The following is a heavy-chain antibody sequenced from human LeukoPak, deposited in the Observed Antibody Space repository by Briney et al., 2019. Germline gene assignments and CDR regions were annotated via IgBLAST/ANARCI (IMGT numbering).Heavy chain of an antibody. CDR3: ARRGDDILTGYYAFDI. Sequence: GGSLRLSCAASGFTFSSYAMSWVRQAPGKGLEWVSAISGSGGSTYYADSVKGRFTISRDNSKNTLYLQMNSLRAEDTAVYYCARRGDDILTGYYAFDIWGQGAMVTVSS. D-gene: IGHD3-9*01. V-gene: IGHV3-23*01. CDR2: ISGSGGST. CDR1: GFTFSSYA. J-gene: IGHJ3*02.